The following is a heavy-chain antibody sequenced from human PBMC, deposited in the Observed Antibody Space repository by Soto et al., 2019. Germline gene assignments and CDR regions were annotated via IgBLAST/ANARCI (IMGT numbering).Heavy chain of an antibody. CDR1: GYVFSSYT. CDR3: AREFRNYASSVAY. Sequence: ASVKVSCKASGYVFSSYTLHWVRQAPGQRLEWMGWINAGNGKTKYAQMFQDRVTISRDTSAKTVYMELNSLTSEDTAVYYCAREFRNYASSVAYWGQGTLVTVSS. D-gene: IGHD3-22*01. V-gene: IGHV1-3*01. CDR2: INAGNGKT. J-gene: IGHJ4*02.